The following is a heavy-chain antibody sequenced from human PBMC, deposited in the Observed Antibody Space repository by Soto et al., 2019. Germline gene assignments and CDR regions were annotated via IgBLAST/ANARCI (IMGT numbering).Heavy chain of an antibody. D-gene: IGHD1-26*01. Sequence: GGSLRLSCAGSGFTFSSYAMSWVRLAPGKGLEWVSGITGSGAITYYTDSVKGRFTISRDNSKNTLYLQMHSLRAEDTAVYYCARDVWETTSMYYGLDVWGLGTTVTVSS. CDR2: ITGSGAIT. CDR3: ARDVWETTSMYYGLDV. J-gene: IGHJ6*02. V-gene: IGHV3-23*01. CDR1: GFTFSSYA.